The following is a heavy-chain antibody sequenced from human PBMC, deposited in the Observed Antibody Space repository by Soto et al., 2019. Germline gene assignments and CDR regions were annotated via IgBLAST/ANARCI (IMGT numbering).Heavy chain of an antibody. J-gene: IGHJ6*02. CDR1: GFSLSTTGEA. D-gene: IGHD6-13*01. CDR3: AHRYSSSNSYYFGMDV. CDR2: IHWDDDK. V-gene: IGHV2-5*02. Sequence: GSGPTLVNPTQTLTLTCTFSGFSLSTTGEAVGWIRQPPGKALEWLALIHWDDDKRYSPSLKSRLTITKDTSKNQVVLTMTNMDPVDTATYYCAHRYSSSNSYYFGMDVWGQGTTVTVS.